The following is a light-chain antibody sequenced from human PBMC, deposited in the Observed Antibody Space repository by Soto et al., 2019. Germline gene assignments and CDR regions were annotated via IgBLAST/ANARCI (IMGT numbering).Light chain of an antibody. CDR3: AAWDDSLYGWV. CDR1: SSNIGSNT. V-gene: IGLV1-44*01. CDR2: YNN. J-gene: IGLJ3*02. Sequence: QLVLTQPPSASGTPGQRVTISCSGSSSNIGSNTVNWYQQLPGTAPTLLIYYNNQRPSGVPDRFSGSKSGTSAFLAISGLQSEDEAHYHCAAWDDSLYGWVFGGGTKLTVL.